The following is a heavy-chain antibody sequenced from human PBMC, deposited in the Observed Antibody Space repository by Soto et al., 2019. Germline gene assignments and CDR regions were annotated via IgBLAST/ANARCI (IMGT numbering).Heavy chain of an antibody. CDR2: IIPILGIA. J-gene: IGHJ3*02. CDR3: ARGCDSSGWCAAAFDI. CDR1: GGTFSSYT. D-gene: IGHD6-19*01. Sequence: QVQLVQSGAEVKKPGSSVKVSCKASGGTFSSYTISWVRQAPGQGLEWMGRIIPILGIANYAQKFQGRVTITADKSTSTAYMALSSLRSEDTAVYYCARGCDSSGWCAAAFDIWGQGTMVTVSS. V-gene: IGHV1-69*02.